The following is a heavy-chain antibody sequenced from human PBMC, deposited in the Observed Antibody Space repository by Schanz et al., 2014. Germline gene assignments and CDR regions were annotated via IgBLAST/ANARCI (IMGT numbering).Heavy chain of an antibody. V-gene: IGHV3-23*01. Sequence: EVQLLESGGALVQPGGSLRLSCSASGFTFSTYAMSWVRQAPGKGLEWVSAINGNGGITYYRDSVKGRFIVSRDNSKNTLYLEMNRLRVDDTAVYYCSKDKQGSRSDDSWGQGTLVTVSS. CDR2: INGNGGIT. CDR1: GFTFSTYA. D-gene: IGHD2-15*01. J-gene: IGHJ5*01. CDR3: SKDKQGSRSDDS.